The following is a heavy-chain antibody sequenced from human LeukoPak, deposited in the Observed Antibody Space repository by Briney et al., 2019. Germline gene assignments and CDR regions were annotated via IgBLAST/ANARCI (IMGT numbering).Heavy chain of an antibody. J-gene: IGHJ6*03. D-gene: IGHD3/OR15-3a*01. CDR1: GFTFSSYS. V-gene: IGHV3-21*01. Sequence: GGSLRLSCAASGFTFSSYSMNWVRQAPGKGLKWVSSISSSSTYIYYADSVKGRFTISRDNAKNSLYLHMNSLRAEDTAVYYCARDMDYPVEYYYYYMDVWGKGTTVTVSS. CDR3: ARDMDYPVEYYYYYMDV. CDR2: ISSSSTYI.